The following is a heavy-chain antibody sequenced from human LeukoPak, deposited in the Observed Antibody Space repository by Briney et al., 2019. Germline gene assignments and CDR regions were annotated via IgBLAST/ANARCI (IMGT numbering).Heavy chain of an antibody. CDR3: ARGFLIVRRWFDP. CDR1: GGSFSGYY. CDR2: INHSGST. D-gene: IGHD2-15*01. V-gene: IGHV4-34*01. J-gene: IGHJ5*02. Sequence: SETLSLTCAVYGGSFSGYYWSWIRQPPGKGLERIGEINHSGSTNYNPSLKSRVTISVDTSKNQFSLKLSSVTAADTAVYYCARGFLIVRRWFDPWGQGTLVTVSS.